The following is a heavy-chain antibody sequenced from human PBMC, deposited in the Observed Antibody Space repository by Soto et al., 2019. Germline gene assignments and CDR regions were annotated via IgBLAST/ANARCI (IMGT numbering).Heavy chain of an antibody. CDR1: GKAFTSFW. D-gene: IGHD3-22*01. CDR2: IYPGDSDT. CDR3: ARQDDRGALEI. V-gene: IGHV5-51*01. Sequence: GESLKISCKISGKAFTSFWVVWVRQMPGRGLEWMGNIYPGDSDTRYTPPFQGQVTISADKSTNTAYLQWHSLQASDTALYYCARQDDRGALEIWGQGTKVTVSS. J-gene: IGHJ3*02.